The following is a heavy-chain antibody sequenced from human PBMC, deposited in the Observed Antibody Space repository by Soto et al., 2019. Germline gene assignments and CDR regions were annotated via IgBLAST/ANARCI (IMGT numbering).Heavy chain of an antibody. Sequence: ESGGGVVQPGRSLTLSCVASGLTFSSYSIHWVRQVPGKGLEWVAVISYDGSNKYYADSVKGRFTISRDNSKNTVYLQMNSLRAEDTAVYSCASSRYDIVVVIGAVSDYWGQGTLVAVSS. CDR2: ISYDGSNK. CDR3: ASSRYDIVVVIGAVSDY. J-gene: IGHJ4*02. CDR1: GLTFSSYS. V-gene: IGHV3-30-3*01. D-gene: IGHD2-15*01.